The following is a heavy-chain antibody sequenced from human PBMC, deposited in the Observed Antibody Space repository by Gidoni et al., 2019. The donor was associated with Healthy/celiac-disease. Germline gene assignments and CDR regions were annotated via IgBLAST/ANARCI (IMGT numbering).Heavy chain of an antibody. CDR3: ARPPGIAAAFDI. CDR1: GYSIRSGYY. V-gene: IGHV4-38-2*02. CDR2: IYHSGST. D-gene: IGHD6-13*01. J-gene: IGHJ3*02. Sequence: QVQLQESGPGLVKPSETLSLTCTASGYSIRSGYYWGWIRQPPGKGLEWIGIIYHSGSTYYNPSLKSRVTISVDTSKNQFSLKLSSVTAADTAVYYCARPPGIAAAFDIWGQGTMVTVSS.